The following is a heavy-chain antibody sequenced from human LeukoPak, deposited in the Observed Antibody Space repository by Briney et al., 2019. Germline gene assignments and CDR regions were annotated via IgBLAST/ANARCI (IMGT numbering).Heavy chain of an antibody. J-gene: IGHJ5*02. D-gene: IGHD4/OR15-4a*01. Sequence: RGSLRLSCAASEFTFSSYWMSWVRQAPGKGLEWVAKINQDGSEKYYVDSVKGRFTITRDNAKNSLYLQLNSLRADDTAVYYCARGGAYDYGVLDAWGQGTLVTVSS. CDR1: EFTFSSYW. V-gene: IGHV3-7*05. CDR2: INQDGSEK. CDR3: ARGGAYDYGVLDA.